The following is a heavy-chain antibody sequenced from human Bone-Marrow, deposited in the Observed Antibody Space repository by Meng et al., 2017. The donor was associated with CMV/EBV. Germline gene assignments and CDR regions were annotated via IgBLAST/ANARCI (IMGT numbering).Heavy chain of an antibody. CDR1: GGSISSYY. V-gene: IGHV4-59*01. D-gene: IGHD3-3*01. CDR3: ARDSRQSFWGGSPYYFDY. J-gene: IGHJ4*02. CDR2: IYYSGST. Sequence: SETLSLTCTVSGGSISSYYWNWIRQPPGKGLEWIGYIYYSGSTNYNPSLKSRVTISVDTSKNQFSLKLSSVTAADTAVYYCARDSRQSFWGGSPYYFDYWGQGTLVTVSS.